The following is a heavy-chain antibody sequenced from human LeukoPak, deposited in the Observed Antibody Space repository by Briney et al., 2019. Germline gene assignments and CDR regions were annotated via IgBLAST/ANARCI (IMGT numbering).Heavy chain of an antibody. V-gene: IGHV4-30-4*01. D-gene: IGHD1-1*01. Sequence: SQTLSLTCTVSGGSISSGDYYWTRLRQPPGKGREWIVYIYRGGSTHYNPSLKSRVTISVGTSKNQFSLKLSSVTAADTAVYYCARPAQLGSLYYGMDVWGQGTTVTVSS. CDR3: ARPAQLGSLYYGMDV. CDR1: GGSISSGDYY. CDR2: IYRGGST. J-gene: IGHJ6*02.